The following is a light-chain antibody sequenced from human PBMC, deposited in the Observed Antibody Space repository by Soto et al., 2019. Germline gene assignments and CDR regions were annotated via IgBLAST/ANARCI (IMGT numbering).Light chain of an antibody. CDR3: YSYTTSSTYV. J-gene: IGLJ1*01. V-gene: IGLV2-14*01. CDR2: HVS. Sequence: QSALTQPASVSGSPGQSITISRTGTSSDVGAYNYVSWYQQHPAKIPKLMIYHVSNRPSGVSDRFSGSKSGNTASLTISGLQAEDEADYYCYSYTTSSTYVFGTGTKVTVL. CDR1: SSDVGAYNY.